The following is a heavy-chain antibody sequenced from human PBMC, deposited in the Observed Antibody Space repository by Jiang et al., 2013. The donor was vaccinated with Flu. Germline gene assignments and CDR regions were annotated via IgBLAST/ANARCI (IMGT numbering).Heavy chain of an antibody. CDR2: ISAYNGNT. D-gene: IGHD3-10*01. CDR3: ARDEMVRGVISPYQPLLPDLYFDY. Sequence: SGAEVKKPGASVKVSCKASGYTFTSYGISWVRQAPGQGLEWMGWISAYNGNTNYAQKLQGRVTMTTDTSTSTAYMELRSLRSDDTAVYYCARDEMVRGVISPYQPLLPDLYFDYWGQGTLVTVSS. CDR1: GYTFTSYG. V-gene: IGHV1-18*01. J-gene: IGHJ4*02.